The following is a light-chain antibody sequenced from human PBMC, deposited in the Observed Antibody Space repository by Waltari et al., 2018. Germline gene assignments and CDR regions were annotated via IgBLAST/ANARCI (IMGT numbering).Light chain of an antibody. CDR2: KAS. CDR3: QQYPRT. CDR1: QSISSW. J-gene: IGKJ1*01. V-gene: IGKV1-5*03. Sequence: DIQMTQSPSTLSASVGDRVTITCRASQSISSWLAWYQQKPGKAPKLLIYKASSLESGVPSRISGSGYGTEFTLTISSLQPDDFATYYCQQYPRTFGQGTKVEIK.